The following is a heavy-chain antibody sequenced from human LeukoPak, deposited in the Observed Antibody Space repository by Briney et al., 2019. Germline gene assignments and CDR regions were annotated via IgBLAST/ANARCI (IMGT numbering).Heavy chain of an antibody. Sequence: SETLSLTCSVSGASISSHYWSWIRQPPGKGLEWIGYIHYSGSTNCNPSLKSRVTISLDTSKNQFSLKLSSVTAADTAVYYCVRGSTLRHYQYWGQGTLVTVSS. CDR1: GASISSHY. CDR3: VRGSTLRHYQY. D-gene: IGHD3-16*01. J-gene: IGHJ4*02. CDR2: IHYSGST. V-gene: IGHV4-59*08.